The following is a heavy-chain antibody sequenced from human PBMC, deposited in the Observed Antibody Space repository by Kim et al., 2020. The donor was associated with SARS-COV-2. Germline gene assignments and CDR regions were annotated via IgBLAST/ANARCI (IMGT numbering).Heavy chain of an antibody. Sequence: SETLSLTCTVSGGSISSSSYYWGWIRQPPGKGLEWIGSIYYSGSTYYNPSLKSRVTISVDTSKNQFSLKLSSVTAADTAVYYCARHARSGWYDPPDYWGQGTLVTVSS. CDR2: IYYSGST. J-gene: IGHJ4*02. D-gene: IGHD6-19*01. CDR1: GGSISSSSYY. CDR3: ARHARSGWYDPPDY. V-gene: IGHV4-39*01.